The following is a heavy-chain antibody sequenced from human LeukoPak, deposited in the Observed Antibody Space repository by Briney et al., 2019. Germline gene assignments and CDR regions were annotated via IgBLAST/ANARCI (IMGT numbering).Heavy chain of an antibody. D-gene: IGHD6-13*01. CDR2: IYYSGST. J-gene: IGHJ4*02. Sequence: SETLSLTCTVSGGSISSYYWSWIRQPPGKGLEWIGYIYYSGSTNYNPSLKSRVTISVDTSKNQFSLKLSSVTAADTAVYYCARQSSTWFYFDYWGQGTLVTVSS. V-gene: IGHV4-59*01. CDR3: ARQSSTWFYFDY. CDR1: GGSISSYY.